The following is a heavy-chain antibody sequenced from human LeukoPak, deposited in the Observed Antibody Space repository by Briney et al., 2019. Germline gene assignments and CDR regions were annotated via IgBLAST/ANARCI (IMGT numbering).Heavy chain of an antibody. CDR3: ARGGIPHYSDNTGYFFGQF. V-gene: IGHV3-48*04. Sequence: GGSLRLSCAASGFGFNTHSMTWVRLAPGKGLEWLSFISISGSSRHYADSVKGRFTISRDNAENSVYLQMNSLRTEDTAVYYCARGGIPHYSDNTGYFFGQFWGQGTRVTVSS. J-gene: IGHJ4*02. CDR1: GFGFNTHS. D-gene: IGHD3-22*01. CDR2: ISISGSSR.